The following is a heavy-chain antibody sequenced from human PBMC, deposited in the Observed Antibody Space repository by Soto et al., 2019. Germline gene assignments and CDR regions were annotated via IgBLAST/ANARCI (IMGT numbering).Heavy chain of an antibody. Sequence: QVQLQESGPGLVKPSQTLSLTCTVSGASINSGDYYWSWIRQPPGKGLEWIGHIYYSGSTYYNPSLKSRAGISVGSYKSQVALKLTSVTAADTAVYLCARILMNYYRLDYWGQGALVTVSS. CDR3: ARILMNYYRLDY. CDR2: IYYSGST. D-gene: IGHD3-10*01. CDR1: GASINSGDYY. J-gene: IGHJ4*02. V-gene: IGHV4-30-4*01.